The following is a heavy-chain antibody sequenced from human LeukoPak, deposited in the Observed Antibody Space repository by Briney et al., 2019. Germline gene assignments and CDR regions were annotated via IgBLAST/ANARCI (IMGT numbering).Heavy chain of an antibody. D-gene: IGHD3-10*02. V-gene: IGHV3-21*01. CDR3: AELGITMIGGV. CDR2: ISSSSSYI. J-gene: IGHJ6*04. CDR1: GFTFSSNY. Sequence: GGSLRLSCAASGFTFSSNYMSWVRQAPGKGLEWVSSISSSSSYIYYADSVKGRFTISKDNAKNSLYLQMHSLRAEDTAVYYCAELGITMIGGVWGKGTTVTISS.